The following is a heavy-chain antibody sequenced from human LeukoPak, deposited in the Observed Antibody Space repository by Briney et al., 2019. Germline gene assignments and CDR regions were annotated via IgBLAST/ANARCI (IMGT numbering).Heavy chain of an antibody. V-gene: IGHV3-48*03. CDR3: ASGLVGGSFDY. J-gene: IGHJ4*02. CDR1: GFTFSSYE. Sequence: PGGSLRLSCAASGFTFSSYEMNWVRQAPGKGLEWVSYISSSGSTIYYADSVKGRFTISRDNAKNSLYLQMNSLRAEDTAVYFCASGLVGGSFDYWGQGTLVTVFS. D-gene: IGHD3-10*01. CDR2: ISSSGSTI.